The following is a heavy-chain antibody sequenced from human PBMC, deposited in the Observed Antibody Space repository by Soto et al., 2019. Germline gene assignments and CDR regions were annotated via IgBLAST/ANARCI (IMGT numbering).Heavy chain of an antibody. CDR1: GFTFSSYG. V-gene: IGHV3-30*18. J-gene: IGHJ4*02. CDR2: ISYDGSNK. D-gene: IGHD6-13*01. CDR3: AKVTAAGWRHPEGIDY. Sequence: PGGSLRLSCAASGFTFSSYGMHWVRQAPGKGLEWVAVISYDGSNKYYADSVKGRFTISRDNSKNTLYLQMNSLRAEDTAVYYCAKVTAAGWRHPEGIDYWGQGTLVTVSS.